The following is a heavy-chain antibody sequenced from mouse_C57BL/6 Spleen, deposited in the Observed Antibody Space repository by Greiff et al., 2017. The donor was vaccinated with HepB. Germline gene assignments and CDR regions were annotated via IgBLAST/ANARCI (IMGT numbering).Heavy chain of an antibody. CDR2: ISSGGSYT. D-gene: IGHD3-2*02. Sequence: DVKLVESGGDLVKPGGSLKLSCAASGFTFSSYGMSWVRQTPDKRLEWVATISSGGSYTYYPDSVKGRFTISRDNAKNTLYLQMSSLKSEDTAMYYCARQGALRPYYFDYWGQGTTLTVSS. J-gene: IGHJ2*01. CDR3: ARQGALRPYYFDY. V-gene: IGHV5-6*02. CDR1: GFTFSSYG.